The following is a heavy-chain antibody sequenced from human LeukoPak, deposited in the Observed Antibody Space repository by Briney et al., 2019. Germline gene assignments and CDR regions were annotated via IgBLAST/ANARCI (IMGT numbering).Heavy chain of an antibody. D-gene: IGHD3-10*01. V-gene: IGHV3-20*01. J-gene: IGHJ4*02. CDR1: GFTFDDYG. CDR2: INWNGGST. CDR3: ARVYYGSGSYLFDY. Sequence: GGSLRLSCAASGFTFDDYGMSWVRQAPGKGLEWVSGINWNGGSTGYADSVKGRFTISRDNAKDSLYLQMNSLRAEDTALYHCARVYYGSGSYLFDYWGQGTLVTVSS.